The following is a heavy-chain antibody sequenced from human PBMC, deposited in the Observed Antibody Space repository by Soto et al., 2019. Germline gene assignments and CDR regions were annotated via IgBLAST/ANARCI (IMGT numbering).Heavy chain of an antibody. CDR3: ARGIATRPVFAFDV. V-gene: IGHV2-5*01. Sequence: QYTLMESGPTLVKPTQTLTLTCSFSGFSLTTSGVGVGWIRQPPGKALEWLAHIYWSGDEHYRPSLKSRLSIMKAASKTQVVLTMTNMDPVDTATYYCARGIATRPVFAFDVWGQGTMVTVSS. CDR1: GFSLTTSGVG. J-gene: IGHJ3*01. CDR2: IYWSGDE. D-gene: IGHD6-6*01.